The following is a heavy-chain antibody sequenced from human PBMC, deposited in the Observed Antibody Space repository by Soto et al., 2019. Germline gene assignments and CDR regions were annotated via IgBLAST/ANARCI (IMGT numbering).Heavy chain of an antibody. Sequence: QVQLVQSGAEVKKPGASVKVSCKASGYTFTSYDINWVRQATGQGLEWMGWMNPNSGNTGYAQKLQGRVTMTRNISISTAYVELSSLRSEDTAVYYCARGTMVRGVIIGTNYYYYGMDVWGQGTTVTVSS. CDR3: ARGTMVRGVIIGTNYYYYGMDV. CDR1: GYTFTSYD. J-gene: IGHJ6*02. V-gene: IGHV1-8*01. CDR2: MNPNSGNT. D-gene: IGHD3-10*01.